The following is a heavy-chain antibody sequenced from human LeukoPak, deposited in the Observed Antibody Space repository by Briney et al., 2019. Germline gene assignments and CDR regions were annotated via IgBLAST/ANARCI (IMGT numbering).Heavy chain of an antibody. CDR1: GFTVSSNY. D-gene: IGHD6-13*01. CDR3: ARETRIAAAGTLFDY. J-gene: IGHJ4*02. Sequence: GGSLRLSCAASGFTVSSNYMSWVRQAPGKGLEWVSVIYSGGSTYYADSVKGRFTISRDNSKNTLYLQMNSLRAEDTAVYYCARETRIAAAGTLFDYWGQGTLVTVSS. V-gene: IGHV3-66*01. CDR2: IYSGGST.